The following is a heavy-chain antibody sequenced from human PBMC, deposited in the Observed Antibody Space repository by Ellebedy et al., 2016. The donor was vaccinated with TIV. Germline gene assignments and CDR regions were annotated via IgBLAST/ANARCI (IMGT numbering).Heavy chain of an antibody. CDR3: GRDHTYPSSTGTRYYYYGMDV. J-gene: IGHJ6*02. CDR2: IYYSGST. V-gene: IGHV4-59*01. D-gene: IGHD1-1*01. Sequence: MPSETLSLTRTVSGGSISSYYWNWIRQPPGKGLEWIGYIYYSGSTNYNPSLKSRVTISVDTSKNQFSLKLSSVTAADTAVYYCGRDHTYPSSTGTRYYYYGMDVWGQGTTVTVSS. CDR1: GGSISSYY.